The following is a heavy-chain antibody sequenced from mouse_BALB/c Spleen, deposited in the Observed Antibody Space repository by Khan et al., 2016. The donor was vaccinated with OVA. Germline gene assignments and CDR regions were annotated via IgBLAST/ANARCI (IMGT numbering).Heavy chain of an antibody. J-gene: IGHJ4*01. CDR3: AEDQGYDAVDY. CDR2: IRGDGNT. V-gene: IGHV2-3*01. Sequence: QVQLKVPEPRLVAPSQSLSITCTVSGFSLTSSGVSWVRKPPGKGLEWLGVIRGDGNTNFHSALRSRLSISMDNSKSQVFLKLNSLQTDDTATYYCAEDQGYDAVDYWGQGTSVTVSS. CDR1: GFSLTSSG.